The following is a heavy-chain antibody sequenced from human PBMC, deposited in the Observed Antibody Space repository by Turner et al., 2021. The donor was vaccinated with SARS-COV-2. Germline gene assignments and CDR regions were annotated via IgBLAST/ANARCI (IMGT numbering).Heavy chain of an antibody. J-gene: IGHJ6*02. D-gene: IGHD6-6*01. Sequence: EVQLEQSGAEVKKPGESLKISCKGSGHSISSYWIGWVRQMPGKGLEWMGIIFLGDSDTRYSPSFQGQVTISADNSSTTAYLQWSSLKASDTATYYCAKLRGSSYGMDVWGHGTTVTVSS. V-gene: IGHV5-51*01. CDR3: AKLRGSSYGMDV. CDR1: GHSISSYW. CDR2: IFLGDSDT.